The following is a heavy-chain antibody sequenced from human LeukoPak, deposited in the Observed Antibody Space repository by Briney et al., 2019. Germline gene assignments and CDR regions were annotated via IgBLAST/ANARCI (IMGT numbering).Heavy chain of an antibody. J-gene: IGHJ5*02. D-gene: IGHD2/OR15-2a*01. V-gene: IGHV5-51*07. Sequence: GDSLKISCKGPEYDFANYWIGWVHQTPGRGLEWMGIAHPATSIIHYGPSFQGQVTISFDRSLSTAYLQWTSLKASDSGMYFCARRKFYDTYLYPWGRGTLVTVSS. CDR3: ARRKFYDTYLYP. CDR2: AHPATSII. CDR1: EYDFANYW.